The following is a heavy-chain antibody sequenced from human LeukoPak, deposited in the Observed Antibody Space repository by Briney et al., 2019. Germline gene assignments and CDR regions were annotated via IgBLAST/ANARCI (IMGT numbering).Heavy chain of an antibody. J-gene: IGHJ3*02. CDR1: GFTFSSCS. CDR2: ISSSSSYI. Sequence: GGSLRLSCAASGFTFSSCSMNWVRQAPGKGLEWVSSISSSSSYIYYADSVKGRFTISRDNAKNSLYLQMNSLRAEDTAVYYCARDSPPAGGDGETVWADAFDIWGQGTMVTVSS. V-gene: IGHV3-21*01. CDR3: ARDSPPAGGDGETVWADAFDI. D-gene: IGHD3-16*01.